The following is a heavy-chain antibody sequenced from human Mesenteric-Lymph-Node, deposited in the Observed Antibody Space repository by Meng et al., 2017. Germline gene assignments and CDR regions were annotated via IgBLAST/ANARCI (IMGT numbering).Heavy chain of an antibody. CDR2: IPHRGSS. V-gene: IGHV4-30-4*01. CDR1: GASSSSGDYY. Sequence: QVERQESGQVLVKPSQTLSLTCTVSGASSSSGDYYWSWIRQPPGKGLEWIGEIPHRGSSAYNPSLKSRVSMSIDKSKNQFSLKLTSVTAADTAVYHCLRGSGGSVWGQGTLVTVSS. CDR3: LRGSGGSV. D-gene: IGHD3-10*01. J-gene: IGHJ1*01.